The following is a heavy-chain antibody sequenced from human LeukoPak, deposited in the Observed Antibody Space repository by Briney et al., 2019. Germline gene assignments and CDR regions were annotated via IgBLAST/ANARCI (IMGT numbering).Heavy chain of an antibody. CDR1: GYTFTRYY. D-gene: IGHD3-10*01. CDR3: ARDRGRATWFDP. V-gene: IGHV1-46*01. CDR2: INPSDGVI. Sequence: GASVKVSCKASGYTFTRYYMHWVRQAPGQGLEWMGIINPSDGVIDYAQKFQDRVTMTRDTSTSTVYMELSSLRSEDTAVYYCARDRGRATWFDPWGQGTAVTVSS. J-gene: IGHJ5*02.